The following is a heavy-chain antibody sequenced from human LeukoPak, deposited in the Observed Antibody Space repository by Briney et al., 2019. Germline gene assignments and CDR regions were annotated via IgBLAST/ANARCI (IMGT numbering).Heavy chain of an antibody. CDR1: GFTFSSYW. CDR2: IKQDGSEK. J-gene: IGHJ5*02. D-gene: IGHD4-17*01. Sequence: GGSLRLSCAASGFTFSSYWMSWVRQAPGKGLEWVANIKQDGSEKYYVDSVKGRFTISRDNAKNSLYLQMDSLRAEDTAVYFCARGSYGDYISSWFDPWGQGTLVTVSS. CDR3: ARGSYGDYISSWFDP. V-gene: IGHV3-7*01.